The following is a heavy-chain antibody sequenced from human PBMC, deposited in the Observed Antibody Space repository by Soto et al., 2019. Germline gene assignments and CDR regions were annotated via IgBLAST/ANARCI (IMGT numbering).Heavy chain of an antibody. Sequence: GESLKISFKASGYNFVEYWIGWVRQMPGKGLEWMGSVHPNDSDVKYSPSFQGQVTVSADKSINTAYLHWSSLRADDTAIYYCAKGRSENGLDWLDPWGQGTLVTVSS. J-gene: IGHJ5*02. D-gene: IGHD3-10*01. CDR1: GYNFVEYW. CDR2: VHPNDSDV. V-gene: IGHV5-51*01. CDR3: AKGRSENGLDWLDP.